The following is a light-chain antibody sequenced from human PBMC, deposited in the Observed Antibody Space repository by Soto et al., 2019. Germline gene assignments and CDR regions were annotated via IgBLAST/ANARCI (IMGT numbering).Light chain of an antibody. V-gene: IGKV1-5*01. J-gene: IGKJ1*01. CDR1: QSIDTW. Sequence: DIQMTQSPSTLSASVGDRITITCRASQSIDTWLAWFQQKPGKAPKLLIYDVSSLASGVPSRFSGSRSGTEFTLSISSLQPDDFAPYYCQQYNTYPRTFGQGTKVEIK. CDR2: DVS. CDR3: QQYNTYPRT.